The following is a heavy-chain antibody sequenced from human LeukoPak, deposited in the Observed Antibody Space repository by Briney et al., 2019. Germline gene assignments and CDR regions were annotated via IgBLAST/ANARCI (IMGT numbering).Heavy chain of an antibody. CDR3: ARGNIAVAGYFDY. CDR2: INHSGST. J-gene: IGHJ4*02. V-gene: IGHV4-34*01. Sequence: SETLFPTCAVYGGSFSGYYWSWIRQPPGKGLEWIGEINHSGSTNYNPSLKSRVTISVDTSKNQFSLKLSSVTAADTAVYYCARGNIAVAGYFDYWGQGTLVTVSS. D-gene: IGHD6-19*01. CDR1: GGSFSGYY.